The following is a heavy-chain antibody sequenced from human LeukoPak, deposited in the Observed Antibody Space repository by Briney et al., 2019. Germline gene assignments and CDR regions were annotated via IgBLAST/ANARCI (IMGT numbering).Heavy chain of an antibody. J-gene: IGHJ6*03. D-gene: IGHD3-3*01. CDR3: AREAYDDFWSGSWRYYYYMDV. Sequence: GGSLRLSCAASGFTFSSYAMSWVRQAPGKGLEWVSAISGSGGSTYYADSVKGRFTISRDNSKNTLYLQMNSLRAEDTAVYYCAREAYDDFWSGSWRYYYYMDVWGKGTTVTVSS. CDR2: ISGSGGST. V-gene: IGHV3-23*01. CDR1: GFTFSSYA.